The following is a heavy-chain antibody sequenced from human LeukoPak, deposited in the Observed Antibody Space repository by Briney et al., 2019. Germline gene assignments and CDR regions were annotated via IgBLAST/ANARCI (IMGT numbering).Heavy chain of an antibody. CDR1: GFTFSSYG. D-gene: IGHD3-10*01. CDR2: ISGSGGST. V-gene: IGHV3-23*01. Sequence: GGSLRLSCAASGFTFSSYGMSWVRQAPGKGLEWVSAISGSGGSTYYADSVKGRFTISRDNAKNSLYLQMNSLRAEDTAVYYCARVVPPYGSGSRYYYMDVWGKGTTVTVSS. CDR3: ARVVPPYGSGSRYYYMDV. J-gene: IGHJ6*03.